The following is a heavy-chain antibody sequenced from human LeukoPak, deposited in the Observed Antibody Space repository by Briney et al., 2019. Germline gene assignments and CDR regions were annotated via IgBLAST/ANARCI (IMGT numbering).Heavy chain of an antibody. D-gene: IGHD5-18*01. Sequence: GGSLRLSCAASGFTFSSYGRHWVRQAPGKGLERVAVIWYDGSNKYYADSVKGRFTISRDNSKNTLYLQMNSLRAEDTAVYYCAKVKYSYGSGIVDYWGQGTLVTVSS. J-gene: IGHJ4*02. CDR1: GFTFSSYG. CDR3: AKVKYSYGSGIVDY. V-gene: IGHV3-33*06. CDR2: IWYDGSNK.